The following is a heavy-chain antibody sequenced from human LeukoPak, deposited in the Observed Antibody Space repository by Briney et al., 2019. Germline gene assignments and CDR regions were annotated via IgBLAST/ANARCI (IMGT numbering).Heavy chain of an antibody. V-gene: IGHV3-21*01. D-gene: IGHD5-24*01. Sequence: GGSLRLSCAASGFTFSSYSMNRVRQAPGKGLEWVSSISSSSSYIYYADSVKGRFTISRDNAKNSLYLQMNSLRAEDTAVYYCARESRGWFDPWGQGTLVTVSS. J-gene: IGHJ5*02. CDR3: ARESRGWFDP. CDR2: ISSSSSYI. CDR1: GFTFSSYS.